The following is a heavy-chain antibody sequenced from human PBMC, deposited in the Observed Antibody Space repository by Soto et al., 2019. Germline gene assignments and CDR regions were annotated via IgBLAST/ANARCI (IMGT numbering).Heavy chain of an antibody. CDR3: ARHGAYDFWSGYWVDEDFDY. CDR2: IYYSGST. D-gene: IGHD3-3*01. V-gene: IGHV4-39*01. Sequence: PPGKGLEWIGSIYYSGSTYYNPSLKSRVTISVDTSKNQFSLKLSSVTAADTAVYYCARHGAYDFWSGYWVDEDFDYWGQGTLVSVSS. J-gene: IGHJ4*02.